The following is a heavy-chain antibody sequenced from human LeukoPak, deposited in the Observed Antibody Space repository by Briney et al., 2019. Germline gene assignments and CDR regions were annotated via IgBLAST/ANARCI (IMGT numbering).Heavy chain of an antibody. D-gene: IGHD2-15*01. Sequence: PGGSLRLSCAASGFTVSSNYLSWVRQAPGKGLEWVSGIYGGGITYYADSVKGRFTISRDNSKNTLYLQMNSLRAEDTAMYYCARENLQYCSGGICYAYWGQGTLVTVSS. J-gene: IGHJ4*02. V-gene: IGHV3-53*05. CDR2: IYGGGIT. CDR3: ARENLQYCSGGICYAY. CDR1: GFTVSSNY.